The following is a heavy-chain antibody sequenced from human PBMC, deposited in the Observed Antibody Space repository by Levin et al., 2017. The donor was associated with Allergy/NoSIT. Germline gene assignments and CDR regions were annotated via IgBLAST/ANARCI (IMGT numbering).Heavy chain of an antibody. CDR3: ATMGNNWRDY. CDR2: INPNTGAT. D-gene: IGHD1-20*01. Sequence: GESLKISCKASGYSFIAWYIHWVRQAPGQGLEWMGWINPNTGATNFAQKFQGRVSMTRDTSITTAYMDLSWLTYDDTAVYFCATMGNNWRDYWGQGTLVNVS. CDR1: GYSFIAWY. V-gene: IGHV1-2*02. J-gene: IGHJ4*02.